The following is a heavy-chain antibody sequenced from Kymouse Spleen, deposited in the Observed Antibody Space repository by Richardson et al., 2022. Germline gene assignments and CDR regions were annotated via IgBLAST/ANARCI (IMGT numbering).Heavy chain of an antibody. D-gene: IGHD7-27*02. V-gene: IGHV4-34*01. CDR3: AVYWGPDAFDI. J-gene: IGHJ3*02. CDR2: INHSGST. Sequence: QVQLQQWGAGLLKPSETLSLTCAVYGGSFSGYYWSWIRQPPGKGLEWIGEINHSGSTNYNPSLKSRVTISVDTSKNQFSLKLSSVTAADTAVYYCAVYWGPDAFDIWGQGTMVTVSS. CDR1: GGSFSGYY.